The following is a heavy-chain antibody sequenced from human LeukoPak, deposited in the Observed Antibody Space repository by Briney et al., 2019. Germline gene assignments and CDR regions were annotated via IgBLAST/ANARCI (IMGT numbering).Heavy chain of an antibody. CDR2: IFHRGGT. CDR3: ARDPGRLLPDKYGMDV. CDR1: NDSISSGDYY. D-gene: IGHD1-26*01. Sequence: SETLSLTCTVSNDSISSGDYYWNWIRQPPGKGLEWIGYIFHRGGTSYNPSLKSRILFSVDTSKNQFSLKLSSVTAADTAVYYCARDPGRLLPDKYGMDVWGQGTTVTVSS. V-gene: IGHV4-30-4*02. J-gene: IGHJ6*02.